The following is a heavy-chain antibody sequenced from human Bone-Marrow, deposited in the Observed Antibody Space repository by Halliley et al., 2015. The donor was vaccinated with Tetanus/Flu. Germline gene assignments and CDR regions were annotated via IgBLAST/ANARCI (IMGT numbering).Heavy chain of an antibody. CDR1: GASISSGGYH. CDR2: THDSGDI. J-gene: IGHJ4*02. CDR3: ATYLAGAGGSGY. D-gene: IGHD6-13*01. V-gene: IGHV4-31*03. Sequence: TLSLTCIVSGASISSGGYHWTWIRQPPGKGLEWIGSTHDSGDIYYNQSLQSRVVISLDTSRNQFALEATSVTAADTAVYLCATYLAGAGGSGYWGQGTLVSVSS.